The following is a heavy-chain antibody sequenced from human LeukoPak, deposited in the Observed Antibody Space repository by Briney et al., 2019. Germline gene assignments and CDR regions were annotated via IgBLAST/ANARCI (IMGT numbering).Heavy chain of an antibody. CDR3: ATSRRIHGSGLAVRFSWLDP. CDR2: INPSGGST. Sequence: ASVKVSCKASGYTFTSYYMHWVRQAPGQGLEWMGIINPSGGSTSYAQKFQGRVTITADESTSTAYMELSSLRSEDTAVYYCATSRRIHGSGLAVRFSWLDPWGQGTLITVSS. D-gene: IGHD3-10*01. CDR1: GYTFTSYY. J-gene: IGHJ5*02. V-gene: IGHV1-46*01.